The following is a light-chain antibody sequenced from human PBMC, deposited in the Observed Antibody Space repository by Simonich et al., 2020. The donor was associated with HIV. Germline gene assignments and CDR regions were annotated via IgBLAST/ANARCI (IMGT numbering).Light chain of an antibody. CDR2: AGM. J-gene: IGLJ3*02. CDR1: SSDVGSYNL. Sequence: QSALTQPASVSGSPGQSITIPCTGTSSDVGSYNLVSWYQQPPGKAPKLMIYAGMKRPSGVSNRFSGSNSGNTASLTISGLQAEDEADYYCCSYAGSSTWVFGGGTKLTVL. CDR3: CSYAGSSTWV. V-gene: IGLV2-23*01.